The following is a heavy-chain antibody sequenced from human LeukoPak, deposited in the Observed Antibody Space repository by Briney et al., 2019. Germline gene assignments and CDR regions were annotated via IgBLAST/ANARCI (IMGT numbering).Heavy chain of an antibody. Sequence: ASVKVSCKASGYTFTSYGISWVRQAPGQGLEWMGWISAYNGNTNYAQKLQGRVTMTTDTSTSTAYMELSRLRSDDTAVYYCARAAPQYQLLDLYWFDPWGQGTLVTVSS. V-gene: IGHV1-18*01. D-gene: IGHD2-2*01. J-gene: IGHJ5*02. CDR3: ARAAPQYQLLDLYWFDP. CDR2: ISAYNGNT. CDR1: GYTFTSYG.